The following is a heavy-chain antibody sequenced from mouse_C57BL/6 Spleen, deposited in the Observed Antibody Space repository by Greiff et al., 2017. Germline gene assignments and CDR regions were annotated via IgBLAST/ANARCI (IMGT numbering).Heavy chain of an antibody. J-gene: IGHJ4*01. Sequence: QVQLQQSGPELVKPGASVKISCKASGYTFTDYYINWVKQRPGQGLEWIGWIFPGSGSTYYNEKFKGKATLTVDKSSSTAYMLLSSLTSEDSAVYFCARSDYYGSSNYAMDYGGQGPSANASS. CDR3: ARSDYYGSSNYAMDY. V-gene: IGHV1-75*01. CDR1: GYTFTDYY. CDR2: IFPGSGST. D-gene: IGHD1-1*01.